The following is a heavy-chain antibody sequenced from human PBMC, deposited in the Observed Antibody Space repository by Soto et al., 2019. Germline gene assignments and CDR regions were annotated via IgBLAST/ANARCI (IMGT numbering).Heavy chain of an antibody. J-gene: IGHJ4*02. CDR3: ASHYDMWSGYLSPVDY. D-gene: IGHD3-3*01. Sequence: QVQLVESGGDLVKPGGSLRLSCAASGHTFSAYYMSWIRQAPGKGLEWISYIDTSGTKIYYADSVKGRFTITRDNAKNSLYLEMNSLRAEDTAVYYCASHYDMWSGYLSPVDYWGQGTLVTVSS. CDR2: IDTSGTKI. CDR1: GHTFSAYY. V-gene: IGHV3-11*01.